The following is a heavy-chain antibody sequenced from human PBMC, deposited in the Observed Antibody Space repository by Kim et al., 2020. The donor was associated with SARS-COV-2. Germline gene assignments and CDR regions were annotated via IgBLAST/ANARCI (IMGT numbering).Heavy chain of an antibody. Sequence: YADSVKGRFTISRDNAKNTLYLQMNSLRAEDTAVYYCARVPMIRGSYWGQGILVTVSS. D-gene: IGHD3-10*01. CDR3: ARVPMIRGSY. J-gene: IGHJ4*02. V-gene: IGHV3-74*01.